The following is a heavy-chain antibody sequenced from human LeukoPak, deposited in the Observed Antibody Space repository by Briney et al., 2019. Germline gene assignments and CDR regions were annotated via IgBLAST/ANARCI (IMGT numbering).Heavy chain of an antibody. V-gene: IGHV3-21*01. CDR2: ISSSSRYI. CDR1: GFTFSDYE. CDR3: ARVSLGNDYGSGNYDY. D-gene: IGHD3-10*01. Sequence: GGSLRLSCEASGFTFSDYEMNWVRQAPGKGLEWVSSISSSSRYIYYADSVKGRFTISRDNAKNSLYLQMNSLRAEDTAVYYCARVSLGNDYGSGNYDYWGQGTLVTVSS. J-gene: IGHJ4*02.